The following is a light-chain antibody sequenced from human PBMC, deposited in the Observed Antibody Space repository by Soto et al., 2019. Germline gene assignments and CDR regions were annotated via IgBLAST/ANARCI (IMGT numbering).Light chain of an antibody. J-gene: IGKJ2*01. CDR1: QRLLHSNGNTF. CDR3: MQALQTPYT. CDR2: LGS. V-gene: IGKV2-28*01. Sequence: EIVMTQSPPSLTVTPGEPASISSRSSQRLLHSNGNTFLDWYLQKPGQSPQLLIYLGSNRASGVPDRVSGSEAGTDFTLKISIVEAEDAGVYYCMQALQTPYTFCQGTKLEIK.